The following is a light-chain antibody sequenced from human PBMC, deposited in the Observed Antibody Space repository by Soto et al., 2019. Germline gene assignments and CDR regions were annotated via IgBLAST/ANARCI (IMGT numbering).Light chain of an antibody. CDR3: SSYSSTASLVV. J-gene: IGLJ2*01. Sequence: QSVLTQPPSVSAAPGQKVTISCSGSSSTIGTNYVSWYQHLPGTTPKLMIYEVRNRPSGVSDRFSGSKSGNTASLTISGLQAEDEADYYCSSYSSTASLVVFGGGTKLTVL. CDR1: SSTIGTNY. V-gene: IGLV2-18*02. CDR2: EVR.